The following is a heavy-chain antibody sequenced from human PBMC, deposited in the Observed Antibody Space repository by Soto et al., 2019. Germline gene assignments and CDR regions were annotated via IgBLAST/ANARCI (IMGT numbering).Heavy chain of an antibody. CDR1: GGSINNYY. V-gene: IGHV4-59*01. CDR2: IYSSGRT. D-gene: IGHD6-19*01. Sequence: QVQLQESGPGLVKPSETLSLTCSVSGGSINNYYWSWIRQPPGKGLEWIGYIYSSGRTNYNPSLKSRVTLSVNKSKNQFSLKLCYVTAADTDIYFCARRGEISGWYPGYSNVNYWGQVTLVTVSS. CDR3: ARRGEISGWYPGYSNVNY. J-gene: IGHJ4*02.